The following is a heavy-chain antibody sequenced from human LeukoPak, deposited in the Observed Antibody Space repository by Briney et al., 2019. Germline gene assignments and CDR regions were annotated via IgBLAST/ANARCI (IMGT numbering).Heavy chain of an antibody. CDR1: GFTFSSYG. CDR2: IWYDGSNK. V-gene: IGHV3-33*06. Sequence: GGSLRLSCAASGFTFSSYGMHWVRQAPGKELEWVAVIWYDGSNKYYADSVKGRFTISRDNSKNTLYLQMNSLRAEDTAVYYCAKDQLIAGYYYMDVWGKGTTVTVSS. J-gene: IGHJ6*03. CDR3: AKDQLIAGYYYMDV. D-gene: IGHD2-21*01.